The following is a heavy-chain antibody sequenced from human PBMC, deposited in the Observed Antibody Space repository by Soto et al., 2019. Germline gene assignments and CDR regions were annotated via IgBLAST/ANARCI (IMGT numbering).Heavy chain of an antibody. CDR2: ITVDGGST. CDR1: GFTFNTFA. Sequence: PGWSLRLSCAASGFTFNTFALTWVRQAPGKGLEWVSSITVDGGSTYYVDSVKGRFTVSRDNSNNMLYLEMNSLRPEDTAVYYCANGNRGLTGHKVVVTVPGWFDTWVQGALVTVSS. V-gene: IGHV3-23*01. D-gene: IGHD2-21*02. CDR3: ANGNRGLTGHKVVVTVPGWFDT. J-gene: IGHJ5*02.